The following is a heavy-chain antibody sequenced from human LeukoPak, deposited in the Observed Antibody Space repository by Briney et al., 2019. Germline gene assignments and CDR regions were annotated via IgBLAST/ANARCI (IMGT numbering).Heavy chain of an antibody. CDR2: IWYDGSNK. D-gene: IGHD5-12*01. J-gene: IGHJ4*02. CDR3: AKTYSRESGYDFFFHY. CDR1: GFTFSNYG. V-gene: IGHV3-33*06. Sequence: GGSLRLSCAASGFTFSNYGMHWVRQAPGKGLEWVAAIWYDGSNKYYGDSVKGRFTISRDNSRNTVYLQMNSLRVEDTAVYYCAKTYSRESGYDFFFHYWGQGTRVTVSS.